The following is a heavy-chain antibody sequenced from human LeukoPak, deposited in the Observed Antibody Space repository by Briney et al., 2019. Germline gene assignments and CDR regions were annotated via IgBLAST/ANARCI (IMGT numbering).Heavy chain of an antibody. CDR1: GFTFSSYS. J-gene: IGHJ6*02. D-gene: IGHD2-2*01. Sequence: PGGSLRLSCAASGFTFSSYSMNWVRQAPGKGLEWVSSISSSSSYIYYADSVKGRFTISRDNAKNSLYLQMNSLRAKDTALYHCARGYCSSTSCYGAFSMDVWGQGTTVTVSS. CDR2: ISSSSSYI. CDR3: ARGYCSSTSCYGAFSMDV. V-gene: IGHV3-21*04.